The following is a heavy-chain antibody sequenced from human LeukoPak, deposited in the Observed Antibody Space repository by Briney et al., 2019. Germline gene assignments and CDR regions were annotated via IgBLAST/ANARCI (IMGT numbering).Heavy chain of an antibody. D-gene: IGHD5-12*01. Sequence: GGSLRLSCAASGFTFSSYSMNWVRQAPGKGLEWVSSISSSSSYIYYADSVKGRFTISRDNAKNSLYLQMNSLRAEDTAVYYCAREWGWLRPFDYWGQGTLVTVSS. CDR2: ISSSSSYI. CDR3: AREWGWLRPFDY. CDR1: GFTFSSYS. V-gene: IGHV3-21*01. J-gene: IGHJ4*02.